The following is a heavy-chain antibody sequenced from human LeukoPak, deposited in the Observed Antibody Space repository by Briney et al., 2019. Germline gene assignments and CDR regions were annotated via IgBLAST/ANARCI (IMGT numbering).Heavy chain of an antibody. CDR3: ARGVANHYDSSGYYPFDY. CDR2: IYYSGST. D-gene: IGHD3-22*01. CDR1: GGSISSHY. Sequence: PSETLSLTCTVSGGSISSHYWSWIRQPPGKGLEWIGYIYYSGSTNYNPSLKSRVTISVDTSKNQFSLKLSSVTAADTAVYYCARGVANHYDSSGYYPFDYWGQGTLVTVSS. V-gene: IGHV4-59*11. J-gene: IGHJ4*02.